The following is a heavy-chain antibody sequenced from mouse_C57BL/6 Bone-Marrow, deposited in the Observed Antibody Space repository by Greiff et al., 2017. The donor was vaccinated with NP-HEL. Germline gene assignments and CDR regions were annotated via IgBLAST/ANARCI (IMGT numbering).Heavy chain of an antibody. CDR3: ARNDYYDPWYFDV. CDR1: GYTFTSYW. CDR2: INPSNGGT. D-gene: IGHD2-4*01. V-gene: IGHV1-53*01. J-gene: IGHJ1*03. Sequence: QVQLQQPGTELVKPGEEGKRAGESSGYTFTSYWMHWVKQRPGQGLEWIGNINPSNGGTNYNEKFKSKATLTVDKSSSTAYMQLSSLTSEDSAVYYCARNDYYDPWYFDVWGTGTTVTVSS.